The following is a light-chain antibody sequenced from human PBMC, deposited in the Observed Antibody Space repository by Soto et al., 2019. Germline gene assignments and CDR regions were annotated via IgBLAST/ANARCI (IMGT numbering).Light chain of an antibody. Sequence: EIVMTQSPATLSVSPGERATLSCRASQSVSSNLAWYQQKPGQAPRLLIYGASTMASGIPARFSGSGSGTEFTLTISSLQSEDFAVYYCQQYNNWWTFGQGTKVEIK. V-gene: IGKV3-15*01. CDR1: QSVSSN. J-gene: IGKJ1*01. CDR2: GAS. CDR3: QQYNNWWT.